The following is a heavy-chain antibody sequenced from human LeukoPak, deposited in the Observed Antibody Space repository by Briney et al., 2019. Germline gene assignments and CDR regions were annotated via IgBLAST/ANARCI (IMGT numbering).Heavy chain of an antibody. D-gene: IGHD3-22*01. Sequence: SETLSLTCAVYGGSFSGYYWSWIRQPPGKGLEWIGEINLRGTTNYNPSLKSRVTISVDTSKNQFSLKLSSVTAADTAVYYCARRRVSGYYDSSGYYPYYFDYWGQGTLVTVSS. CDR2: INLRGTT. CDR3: ARRRVSGYYDSSGYYPYYFDY. V-gene: IGHV4-34*01. J-gene: IGHJ4*02. CDR1: GGSFSGYY.